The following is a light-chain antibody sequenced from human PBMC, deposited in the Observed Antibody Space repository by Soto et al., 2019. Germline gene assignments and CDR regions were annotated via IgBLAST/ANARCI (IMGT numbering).Light chain of an antibody. CDR3: QSYDSRLSAVV. V-gene: IGLV1-40*01. Sequence: QSVLTQPPSVSGAPGQRVNISCTGSTSNIGLNYDVHWYQQIPGTAPKLLIYANNNRPSGVPDRFSGSKSATSASLAITGLQADDEADYYCQSYDSRLSAVVFGGGTKLTVL. CDR1: TSNIGLNYD. J-gene: IGLJ2*01. CDR2: ANN.